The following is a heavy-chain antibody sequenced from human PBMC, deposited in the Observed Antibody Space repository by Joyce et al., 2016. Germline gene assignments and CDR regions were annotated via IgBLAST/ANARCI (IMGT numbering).Heavy chain of an antibody. J-gene: IGHJ4*02. V-gene: IGHV4-34*02. Sequence: QVQLQQWGAGLLKPSETLSLTCTIFGGSLRGYYWTWIRQSPGQGLEWIGDINHIGSTNYNPSLKSRVTISLHTSENQFSLQLNALTAADTAVYYCARGRLRPSFDYWGLGTQVTVSS. CDR2: INHIGST. CDR3: ARGRLRPSFDY. CDR1: GGSLRGYY. D-gene: IGHD4-17*01.